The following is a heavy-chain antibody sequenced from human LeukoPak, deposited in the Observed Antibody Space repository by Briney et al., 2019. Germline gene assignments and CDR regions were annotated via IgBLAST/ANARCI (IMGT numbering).Heavy chain of an antibody. J-gene: IGHJ3*02. V-gene: IGHV4-61*02. Sequence: SETLSLTCTVSVGSISSGSYHWSWIRPPAGRGLEWIGRIYTSGSTHYTPSHKCRDTISVDTHKNQFSLNLSSVTAADTAVYYCARGVAAVSGWYLDAFDIWGQGTMVTVSS. CDR2: IYTSGST. CDR1: VGSISSGSYH. D-gene: IGHD6-19*01. CDR3: ARGVAAVSGWYLDAFDI.